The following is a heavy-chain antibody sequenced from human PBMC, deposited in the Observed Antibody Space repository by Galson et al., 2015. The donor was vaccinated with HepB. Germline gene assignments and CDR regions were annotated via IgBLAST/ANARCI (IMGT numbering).Heavy chain of an antibody. V-gene: IGHV3-7*03. CDR2: MKQDGSAR. CDR3: ARGRGFLIDY. CDR1: GFTFRDHY. Sequence: SLRLSCAASGFTFRDHYMTWVRQAPGKGLEWVAVMKQDGSARHYVDSVKGRFTISRDNAKNSLYLQMNSLRAEDTAVYFCARGRGFLIDYWGQGTLVSVSS. D-gene: IGHD3-3*01. J-gene: IGHJ4*02.